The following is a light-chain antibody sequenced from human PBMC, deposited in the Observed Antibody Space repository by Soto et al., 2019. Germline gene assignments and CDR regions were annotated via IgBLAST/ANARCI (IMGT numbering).Light chain of an antibody. CDR1: NSDVGGYEF. Sequence: QSALPQPRSVSGSPGQSVTISCTGTNSDVGGYEFVSWYQQHPGKAPKLMIYDVTKRPSGVPDRFSASRSGNTASLTISGLQAEDEADYYCCAYAGSYTYVFGTGTKVNVL. CDR2: DVT. CDR3: CAYAGSYTYV. J-gene: IGLJ1*01. V-gene: IGLV2-11*01.